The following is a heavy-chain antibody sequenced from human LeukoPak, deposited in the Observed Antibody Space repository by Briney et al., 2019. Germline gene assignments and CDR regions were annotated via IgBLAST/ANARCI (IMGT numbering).Heavy chain of an antibody. Sequence: TSGGSLRLSCAASGFTFSSYSMNWVRQAPGKGLEWVSSISSSSSYIYYADSVKGRFTISRDNAKNSLYLQMNSLRAEDTAVYYCAREYSSGWYLDYWGQGTLVTVSS. CDR3: AREYSSGWYLDY. CDR1: GFTFSSYS. CDR2: ISSSSSYI. V-gene: IGHV3-21*01. D-gene: IGHD6-19*01. J-gene: IGHJ4*02.